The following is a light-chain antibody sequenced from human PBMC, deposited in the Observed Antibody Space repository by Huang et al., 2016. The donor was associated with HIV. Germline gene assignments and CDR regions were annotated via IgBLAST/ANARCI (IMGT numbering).Light chain of an antibody. CDR1: QSVSSSF. CDR2: GAS. V-gene: IGKV3-20*01. Sequence: DTALTQSPGTLSLSPGERVTLSCRASQSVSSSFLAWYQQKPGQAPRLLIDGASSRATGIPDRFSCSGSGTDFTLTISRLEPEDFAVYYCQQHGRSPRGFTFGPGTKVEIK. J-gene: IGKJ3*01. CDR3: QQHGRSPRGFT.